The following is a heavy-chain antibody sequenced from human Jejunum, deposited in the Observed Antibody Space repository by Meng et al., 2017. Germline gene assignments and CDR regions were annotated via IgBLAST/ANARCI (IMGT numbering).Heavy chain of an antibody. CDR1: GDSVSRNRAA. CDR2: TYYRSKWSS. Sequence: QVVLHHFGPGLHKPPHPLSLACAISGDSVSRNRAAWNWIRQSPSRGLEWLGRTYYRSKWSSDYAVSVRSRITINADTSKNQFSLQLNSVTPEDTAVYYCARKAVAVGTFDYWGQGTLVTVSS. V-gene: IGHV6-1*01. CDR3: ARKAVAVGTFDY. D-gene: IGHD6-19*01. J-gene: IGHJ4*02.